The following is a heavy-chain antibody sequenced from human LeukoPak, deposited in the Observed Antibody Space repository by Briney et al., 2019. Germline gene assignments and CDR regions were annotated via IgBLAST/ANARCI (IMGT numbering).Heavy chain of an antibody. V-gene: IGHV1-2*02. J-gene: IGHJ6*03. CDR3: ARGYCSSTSCPYYYYMDV. Sequence: GASVKVSCKASGYTFTGYYMHWVRQAPGQGLEWMGWINPNGGGTNYAQKFQGRVTMTRDTSISTAYMELSRLRSDDTAVYYCARGYCSSTSCPYYYYMDVWGKGTTVTVSS. CDR2: INPNGGGT. CDR1: GYTFTGYY. D-gene: IGHD2-2*01.